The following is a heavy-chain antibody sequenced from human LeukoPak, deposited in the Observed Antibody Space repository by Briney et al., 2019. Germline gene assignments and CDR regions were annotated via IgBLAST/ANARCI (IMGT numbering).Heavy chain of an antibody. CDR2: FNPNTGGT. CDR3: ARAVRYSSSSSPLGY. Sequence: ASVKVSCKTSGYTFIGYYMHWVRQAPGQGLEWMGRFNPNTGGTSCAQKFQGWVTMTRDTSISTAYMELSRLRSDDTAVYYCARAVRYSSSSSPLGYWGQGTLVTVSS. V-gene: IGHV1-2*04. CDR1: GYTFIGYY. J-gene: IGHJ4*02. D-gene: IGHD6-6*01.